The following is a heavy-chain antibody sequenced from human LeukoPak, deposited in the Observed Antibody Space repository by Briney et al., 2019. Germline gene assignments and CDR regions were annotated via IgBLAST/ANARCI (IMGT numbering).Heavy chain of an antibody. J-gene: IGHJ4*02. CDR1: GFTFRTYG. V-gene: IGHV3-33*01. CDR3: ARDGAVAVWDYYFDY. CDR2: IWYDGSNK. Sequence: SGGSLRLSCAASGFTFRTYGMHWVRQAPGKGLEWVAVIWYDGSNKYYADSVKGRFTISRDNSKNTLYLQLNSLRAEDTAVYFCARDGAVAVWDYYFDYWGQGTLVTASS. D-gene: IGHD6-19*01.